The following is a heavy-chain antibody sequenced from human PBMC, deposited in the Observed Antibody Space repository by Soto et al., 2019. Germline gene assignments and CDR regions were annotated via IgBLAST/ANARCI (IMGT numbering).Heavy chain of an antibody. V-gene: IGHV4-30-4*01. Sequence: QVQLHESAPGLVKPSQTLSLTCTVSGGSISSEDYYWNWIRQPPGKGLEWIGYIYSSGTTSYNPSLESRVTVAVDTSKSQFSLEVTTVTGADTAVYYCARLGPDDGGDGAMEYYIFDCGGQGTLVTVSS. CDR1: GGSISSEDYY. CDR2: IYSSGTT. CDR3: ARLGPDDGGDGAMEYYIFDC. D-gene: IGHD4-17*01. J-gene: IGHJ4*02.